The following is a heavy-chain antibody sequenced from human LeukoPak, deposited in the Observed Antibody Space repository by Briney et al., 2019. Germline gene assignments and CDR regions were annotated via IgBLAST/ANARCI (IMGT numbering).Heavy chain of an antibody. V-gene: IGHV1-2*02. CDR1: GYTFTGYY. CDR3: ARNDYYDSRTNSDY. CDR2: INPNSGDT. D-gene: IGHD3-22*01. J-gene: IGHJ4*02. Sequence: ASVTVSCKASGYTFTGYYMHWVRQAPGQGLEWMGWINPNSGDTNYAQKFQGRVTMTRDTSISTAYMELSRLTSDDTAVYYCARNDYYDSRTNSDYWGQGTLVTVSS.